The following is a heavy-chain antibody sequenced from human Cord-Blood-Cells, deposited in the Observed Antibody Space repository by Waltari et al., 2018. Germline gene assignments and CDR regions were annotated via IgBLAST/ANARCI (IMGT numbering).Heavy chain of an antibody. D-gene: IGHD2-2*01. CDR1: GFTFDDYA. CDR3: AKSSPRYCSSTSCYFDY. J-gene: IGHJ4*02. V-gene: IGHV3-43D*03. Sequence: EVQLVESGGVVVQPGGSLRPSCAAAGFTFDDYAMHWVRQAPGQGLEWVSLISWDGGSTYYADSVKGRFTISRDNSKNSLYLQMNSLRAEDTALYYCAKSSPRYCSSTSCYFDYWGQGTLVTVSS. CDR2: ISWDGGST.